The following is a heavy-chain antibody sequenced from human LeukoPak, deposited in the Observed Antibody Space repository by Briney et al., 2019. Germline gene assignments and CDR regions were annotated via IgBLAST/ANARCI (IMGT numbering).Heavy chain of an antibody. V-gene: IGHV3-48*04. Sequence: GGSLRLSCAASGFTFSSYSMNWVRQAPGKGLEWISYITSSSSSMYYADSVKGRFTISRDNAKNSLYLQMNSLRAEDTAVYYCTRDSGSYGDSDYWGQGTLVTVSS. J-gene: IGHJ4*02. CDR2: ITSSSSSM. CDR1: GFTFSSYS. CDR3: TRDSGSYGDSDY. D-gene: IGHD1-26*01.